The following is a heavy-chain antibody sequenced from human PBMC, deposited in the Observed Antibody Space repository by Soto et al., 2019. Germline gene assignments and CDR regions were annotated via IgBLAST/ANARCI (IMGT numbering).Heavy chain of an antibody. CDR3: ARDEYTSGWYRFDP. CDR2: TYYRSKWYN. V-gene: IGHV6-1*01. CDR1: GDSVSSNLAS. Sequence: TLSLTCVISGDSVSSNLASWSWIRQSPSRGLEWLGRTYYRSKWYNDYAISVKSRITINPDTSKNQFSLQLNSVTPEDTAVYYRARDEYTSGWYRFDPWGQGILVTVSS. D-gene: IGHD6-19*01. J-gene: IGHJ5*01.